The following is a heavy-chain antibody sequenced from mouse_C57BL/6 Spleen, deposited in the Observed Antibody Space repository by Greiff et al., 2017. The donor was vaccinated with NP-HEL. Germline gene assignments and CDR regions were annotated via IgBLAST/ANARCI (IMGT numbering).Heavy chain of an antibody. J-gene: IGHJ2*01. V-gene: IGHV1-50*01. CDR2: IDPSDSYT. D-gene: IGHD3-2*02. CDR3: ARKAQALDY. Sequence: QVQLKEPGAELVKPGASVKLSCKASGYTFTSYWMQWVKQRPGQGLEWIGEIDPSDSYTNYNQKFKGKATLTVDTSSSTAYMQLSSLTSEDSAVYYCARKAQALDYWGQGTTLTVSS. CDR1: GYTFTSYW.